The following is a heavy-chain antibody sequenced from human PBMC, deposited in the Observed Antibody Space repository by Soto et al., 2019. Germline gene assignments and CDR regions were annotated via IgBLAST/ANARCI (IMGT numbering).Heavy chain of an antibody. D-gene: IGHD4-17*01. Sequence: EVQLVESGGGLVQPGGSLKLSCAVSGFSVGKKYMSWVRQAPGKGLEWVSVIYSGGNTYYADSVRGRFTISRDSVKKTLYLQMNSLRVEDTAVYYCARYPHGDLDYWGQGALVSVSS. J-gene: IGHJ4*02. CDR2: IYSGGNT. V-gene: IGHV3-66*01. CDR1: GFSVGKKY. CDR3: ARYPHGDLDY.